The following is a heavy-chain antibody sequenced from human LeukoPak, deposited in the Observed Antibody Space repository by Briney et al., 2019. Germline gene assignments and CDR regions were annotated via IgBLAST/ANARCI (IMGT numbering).Heavy chain of an antibody. Sequence: GGSLRLSCAASGFTFRSYAMSWVRQAPGKGLEWVSAISGSGGSTYYADSVKGRFTISRDNSKNTLYLQMNSLRAEDTAVYYCAKEYIWFGELSTDAFDIWGQGTMVTVSS. CDR1: GFTFRSYA. J-gene: IGHJ3*02. D-gene: IGHD3-10*01. CDR3: AKEYIWFGELSTDAFDI. CDR2: ISGSGGST. V-gene: IGHV3-23*01.